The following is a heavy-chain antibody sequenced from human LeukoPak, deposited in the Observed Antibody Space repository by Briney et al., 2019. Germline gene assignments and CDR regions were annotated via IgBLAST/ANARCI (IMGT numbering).Heavy chain of an antibody. J-gene: IGHJ1*01. CDR1: GVTFSSYA. CDR2: ITGSGGSK. V-gene: IGHV3-23*01. CDR3: AKDMGAIFQH. D-gene: IGHD3-16*01. Sequence: GGSLRLSCAASGVTFSSYALNWVRKAPGRGLGWASTITGSGGSKFYADSVKGRLTTSRDISKTTLYLQMPGLRAEAPAVNSWAKDMGAIFQHWGQGTLVSVSS.